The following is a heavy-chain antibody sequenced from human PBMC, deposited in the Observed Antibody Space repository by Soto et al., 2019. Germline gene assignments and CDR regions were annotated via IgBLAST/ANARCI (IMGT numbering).Heavy chain of an antibody. CDR2: TGATGRTT. CDR1: GFTFNIYA. Sequence: GSLRLSCAASGFTFNIYAMTWVRQAPGKGLEWVSTTGATGRTTYYSDSVKGRFTVSRDNSKDTLDLQMSNLRAEDTAVYYCATVHNTSRSFDYWGQGTLVTVSS. J-gene: IGHJ4*02. V-gene: IGHV3-23*01. CDR3: ATVHNTSRSFDY. D-gene: IGHD1-20*01.